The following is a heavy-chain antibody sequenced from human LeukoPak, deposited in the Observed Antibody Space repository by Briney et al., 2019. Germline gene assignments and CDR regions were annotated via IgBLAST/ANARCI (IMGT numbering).Heavy chain of an antibody. V-gene: IGHV1-8*01. CDR3: ARTPPRDDVDL. J-gene: IGHJ5*02. CDR2: ISPRTGDR. D-gene: IGHD1-1*01. Sequence: GASVKVSCKGSGYIFTSYDINWVRQAPGQGLEWMGWISPRTGDRGYARKFQGRVTITRSVSLRTVYVELNGLTSEDTAVYYCARTPPRDDVDLWGEGTRVTVSS. CDR1: GYIFTSYD.